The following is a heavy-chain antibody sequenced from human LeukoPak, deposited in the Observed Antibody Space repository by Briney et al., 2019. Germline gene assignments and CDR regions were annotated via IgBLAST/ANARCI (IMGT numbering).Heavy chain of an antibody. CDR2: INPNSGGT. CDR1: GYTFTGYY. J-gene: IGHJ3*02. V-gene: IGHV1-2*02. Sequence: ASVKVSCKASGYTFTGYYMHWVRQAPGQGLEWMGWINPNSGGTNYAQKFQGRVTMTRDTSISTAHMELSRLRSDDTAVYYCASRTQFGGVIVIPEADAFDIWGQGTMVTVSS. CDR3: ASRTQFGGVIVIPEADAFDI. D-gene: IGHD3-16*02.